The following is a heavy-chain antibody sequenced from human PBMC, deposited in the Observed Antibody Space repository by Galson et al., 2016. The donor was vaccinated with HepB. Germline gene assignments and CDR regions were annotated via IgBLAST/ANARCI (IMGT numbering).Heavy chain of an antibody. Sequence: SLRLSCAASGFTFSTYTMSWVRQAPGKGLEWVSGTDGSGGSTYYADSVKGRFTISRDNSKNTLYLHMNSLRAEDTAVYFCAREGTGYQYDSSGYPDHWGQGTQVTVSS. D-gene: IGHD3-22*01. CDR2: TDGSGGST. V-gene: IGHV3-23*01. CDR3: AREGTGYQYDSSGYPDH. J-gene: IGHJ5*02. CDR1: GFTFSTYT.